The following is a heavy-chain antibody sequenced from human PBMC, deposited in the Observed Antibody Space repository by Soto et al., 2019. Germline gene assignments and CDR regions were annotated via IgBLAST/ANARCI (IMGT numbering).Heavy chain of an antibody. CDR2: IYSGGST. Sequence: GGSLRLSCAASGFTVSSNYMSWVRQAPGKGVEWVSVIYSGGSTYYADSVKGRFTISRDNSKNTLYLQMNSLRAEDTAVYYCARDPGNDAFDIWGQGTMVTVSS. CDR3: ARDPGNDAFDI. J-gene: IGHJ3*02. V-gene: IGHV3-66*01. CDR1: GFTVSSNY.